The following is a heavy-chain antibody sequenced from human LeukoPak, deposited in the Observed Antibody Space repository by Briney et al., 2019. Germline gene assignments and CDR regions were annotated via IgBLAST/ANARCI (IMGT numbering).Heavy chain of an antibody. Sequence: ASVKVSCKASGYTFTSYGISWVRQAPGQGLEWMGWISAYNGNTNYAQKLQGRVTMTTDTSTSTAYMELRSLRSDDTAVYYCARRLGNYYDSSGYYSELQHWGQGTLVTVSS. CDR3: ARRLGNYYDSSGYYSELQH. CDR2: ISAYNGNT. V-gene: IGHV1-18*01. CDR1: GYTFTSYG. J-gene: IGHJ1*01. D-gene: IGHD3-22*01.